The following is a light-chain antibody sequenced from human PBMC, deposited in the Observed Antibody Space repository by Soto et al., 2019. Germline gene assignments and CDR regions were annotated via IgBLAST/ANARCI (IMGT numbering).Light chain of an antibody. CDR3: QTWGTAIQVL. J-gene: IGLJ2*01. V-gene: IGLV4-69*01. CDR2: INGDGSH. CDR1: SGHSDYA. Sequence: QAVVTQSPSASASLGASVKLTCTLSSGHSDYAIAWHQQQPEKGPRFLMKINGDGSHIKGDGIPDRFSGSISGAERYLTISRLQSEDEADYYCQTWGTAIQVLFGGGTKLTVL.